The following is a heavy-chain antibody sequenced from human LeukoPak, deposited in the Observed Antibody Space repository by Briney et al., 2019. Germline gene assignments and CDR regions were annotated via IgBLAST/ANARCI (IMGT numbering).Heavy chain of an antibody. J-gene: IGHJ5*02. CDR3: ARDQDIVVVVAALRQREMGGFDP. CDR2: LNPKSCNT. Sequence: GASVKVSCKASGYTFTNYDINWVRQATGQGPEWMGWLNPKSCNTGYAQKFQGRVNMTRNTSISTAYMELSSLRSDDTAVYYCARDQDIVVVVAALRQREMGGFDPWGQGTLVTVSS. D-gene: IGHD2-15*01. CDR1: GYTFTNYD. V-gene: IGHV1-8*01.